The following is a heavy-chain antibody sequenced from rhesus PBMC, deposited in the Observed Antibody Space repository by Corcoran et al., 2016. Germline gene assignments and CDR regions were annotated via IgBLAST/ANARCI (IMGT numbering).Heavy chain of an antibody. V-gene: IGHV4-165*02. CDR2: IGGGRGDT. CDR1: GGPISEYY. Sequence: QVQLQESGPGLVKPSETLSLTCAGPGGPISEYYWNGSRQPPGKGLEWIGFIGGGRGDTSYNPSLKSRVTISTDTSKNQFSLRLTSVTAADTAVYYCVTLTGVDYWGQGVLVTVSS. J-gene: IGHJ4*01. D-gene: IGHD3-9*01. CDR3: VTLTGVDY.